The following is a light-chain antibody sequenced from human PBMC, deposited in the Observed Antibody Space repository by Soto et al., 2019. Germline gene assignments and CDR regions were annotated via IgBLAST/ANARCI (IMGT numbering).Light chain of an antibody. Sequence: EIVLTQSPATLSLSPGERATLSCRASQSVRSNLAWYQQKPGQAPRLLIYDASNRATGIPGRFSGSESGTDFTLTIRILEPEDVAVDYCQCRENLSGRFRQGAKVEIK. CDR1: QSVRSN. V-gene: IGKV3D-11*03. CDR2: DAS. J-gene: IGKJ1*01. CDR3: QCRENLSGR.